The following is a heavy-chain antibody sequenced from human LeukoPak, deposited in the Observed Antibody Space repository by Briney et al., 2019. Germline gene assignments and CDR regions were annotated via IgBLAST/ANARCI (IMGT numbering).Heavy chain of an antibody. J-gene: IGHJ5*02. CDR1: GFTFSSYA. D-gene: IGHD3-10*01. Sequence: PGGSLRLSCAASGFTFSSYAMHWVRQAPGKGLEWVAVISYDGSNKYYADSVKGRFTISRDNSKNTLYLQMNSLRAEDTAVYYCAKDGVLLWFGELSNWFDPWGQGTLVTVSS. CDR2: ISYDGSNK. V-gene: IGHV3-30*04. CDR3: AKDGVLLWFGELSNWFDP.